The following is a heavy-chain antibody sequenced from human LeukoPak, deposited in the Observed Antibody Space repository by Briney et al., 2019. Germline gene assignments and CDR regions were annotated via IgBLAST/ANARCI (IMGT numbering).Heavy chain of an antibody. CDR1: GGSFSGYY. V-gene: IGHV4-34*01. J-gene: IGHJ4*02. D-gene: IGHD6-25*01. CDR3: ARGRLLGY. CDR2: INHSGST. Sequence: PSETLSLTCAVYGGSFSGYYWSWIRQPPGKGLEWIGEINHSGSTNYNPSLKSRVTISVDTPKNQSSLKLSSVTAADTAVYYCARGRLLGYWGQGTLVTVSS.